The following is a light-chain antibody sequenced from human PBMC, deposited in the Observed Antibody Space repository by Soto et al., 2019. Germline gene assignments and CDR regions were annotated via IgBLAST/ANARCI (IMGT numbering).Light chain of an antibody. Sequence: QSAVTQPASVSGSPGQSITIACTGTRSDVGGSNYVSWYQQHPGKAPKLMIYEVSNRPSGVSNRFSGSKSGNTASLTISGLQAEDEADYYCRSYTSSTFSVFGTGTKVTVL. CDR1: RSDVGGSNY. J-gene: IGLJ1*01. CDR2: EVS. V-gene: IGLV2-14*01. CDR3: RSYTSSTFSV.